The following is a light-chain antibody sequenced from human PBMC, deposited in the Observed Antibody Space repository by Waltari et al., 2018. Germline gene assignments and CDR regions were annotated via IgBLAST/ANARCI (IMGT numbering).Light chain of an antibody. CDR1: PSIRSSY. CDR3: QQYGDSPLVT. CDR2: GGS. J-gene: IGKJ3*01. V-gene: IGKV3-20*01. Sequence: EIVLTQSPGTLSLSPADRATLSCRASPSIRSSYLAWYQQKPGLAPRLLVYGGSSRAAGIPDRFSGSGSGTDFTLTISRLEPEDFAVYYCQQYGDSPLVTFGPGTRVDVK.